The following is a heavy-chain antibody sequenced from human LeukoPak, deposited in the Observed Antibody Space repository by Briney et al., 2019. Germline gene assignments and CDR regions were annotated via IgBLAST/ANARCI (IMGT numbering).Heavy chain of an antibody. CDR3: ARDRYYDSSGNYYGERWFDP. V-gene: IGHV3-53*01. CDR2: IYSGGST. Sequence: GGSLRLSYAASGFTVSGVYISWVRQAPGKGLEWVSVIYSGGSTYYADSVKSRFTISRDNSKNTLYLQMNSLRAEDTAVYYCARDRYYDSSGNYYGERWFDPWGQGALVTVSS. D-gene: IGHD3-22*01. J-gene: IGHJ5*02. CDR1: GFTVSGVY.